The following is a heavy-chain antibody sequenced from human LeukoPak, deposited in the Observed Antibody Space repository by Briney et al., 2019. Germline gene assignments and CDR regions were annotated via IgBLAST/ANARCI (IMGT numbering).Heavy chain of an antibody. J-gene: IGHJ5*02. CDR3: ARGIAVAGTPTGWFDP. Sequence: SETLSLTCTVSGGSISSSSYYWGWIRQPPGKGLEWIGSIYYSGSTYYNPSLKSRVTISVDTSENQFSLKLSSVTAADTAVYYCARGIAVAGTPTGWFDPWGQGTLVTVSS. D-gene: IGHD6-19*01. CDR1: GGSISSSSYY. CDR2: IYYSGST. V-gene: IGHV4-39*07.